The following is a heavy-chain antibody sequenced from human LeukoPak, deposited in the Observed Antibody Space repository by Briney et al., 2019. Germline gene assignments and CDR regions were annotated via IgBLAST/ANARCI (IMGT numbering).Heavy chain of an antibody. CDR2: ISSSSSTI. V-gene: IGHV3-48*01. Sequence: QPGGSLRLSCAASGFTFSSYAMSWVRQAPGKGLEWVSYISSSSSTIYYADSVKGRFTISRDNAKNPLYLQMNSLRAEDTAVYYCARRRGSFGYWGQGTLVTVSS. CDR1: GFTFSSYA. J-gene: IGHJ4*02. CDR3: ARRRGSFGY. D-gene: IGHD3-10*01.